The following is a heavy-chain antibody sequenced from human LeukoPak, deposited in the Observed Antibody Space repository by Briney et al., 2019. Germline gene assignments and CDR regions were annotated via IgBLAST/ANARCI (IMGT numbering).Heavy chain of an antibody. J-gene: IGHJ4*02. Sequence: GGSLRLSCAASGFTFSSYSMNWVRQAPGKGLEWVSYISSSSSTIYYADSVKGRFTISRDNAKNSLYLQMNSLRAEDTAVYYCAVPLMDYSNYYFDYWGQGTLVTVSS. D-gene: IGHD4-11*01. V-gene: IGHV3-48*01. CDR1: GFTFSSYS. CDR3: AVPLMDYSNYYFDY. CDR2: ISSSSSTI.